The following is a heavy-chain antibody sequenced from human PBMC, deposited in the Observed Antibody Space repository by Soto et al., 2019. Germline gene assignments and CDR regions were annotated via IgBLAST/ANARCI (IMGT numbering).Heavy chain of an antibody. CDR1: GVSFINYY. CDR3: ATGGGTYYDY. D-gene: IGHD1-26*01. V-gene: IGHV3-74*03. J-gene: IGHJ4*02. CDR2: IKTDGRST. Sequence: EGQLVESGGGLVQPGGSLRLSCAASGVSFINYYMHWIRQAPGKGLVWVSLIKTDGRSTTYADSVKGRFTISRDNAKNTVYLQMYTLRFEDTAAYYCATGGGTYYDYWGQGTLVTVSS.